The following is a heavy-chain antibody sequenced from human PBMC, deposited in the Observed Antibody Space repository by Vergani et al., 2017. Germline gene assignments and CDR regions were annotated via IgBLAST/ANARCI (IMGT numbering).Heavy chain of an antibody. J-gene: IGHJ4*02. CDR2: ISWNSGSI. CDR3: AKDPGGLGTYFHY. V-gene: IGHV3-9*01. D-gene: IGHD3-10*01. Sequence: EVQLVESGGGLVQPGRSLRLSCAASGFTFDDYAMHWVRQAPGKGLEWVSGISWNSGSIGYADSVKGRFTISRDNAKNSLYLQMNSLRAEDTALYYCAKDPGGLGTYFHYWGQGTLVTVSS. CDR1: GFTFDDYA.